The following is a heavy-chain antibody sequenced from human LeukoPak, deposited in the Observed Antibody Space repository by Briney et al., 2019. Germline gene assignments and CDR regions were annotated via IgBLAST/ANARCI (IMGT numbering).Heavy chain of an antibody. CDR1: GGSISDYS. Sequence: SETLSLTCSVSGGSISDYSWSWIRQPPGKGLEWIGFISNSGSTNYNPSLKSRVTISVDTSKKQLSLKLSSVTAADTAVYFRARHTVMVLYYWGQGTLVTVSS. J-gene: IGHJ4*02. D-gene: IGHD5-18*01. CDR3: ARHTVMVLYY. V-gene: IGHV4-59*08. CDR2: ISNSGST.